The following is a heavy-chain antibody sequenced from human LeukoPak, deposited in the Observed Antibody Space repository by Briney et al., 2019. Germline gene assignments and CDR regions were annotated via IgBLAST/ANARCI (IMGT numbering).Heavy chain of an antibody. D-gene: IGHD2-15*01. Sequence: SETLSLTCTVSGGSISSSSYYWGWIRQPPGKGLEWIGSIYYSGSTYYNPSLKSRVTISVDTSKNQFSLKLSSVTAADTAVYYCARHLRGIVLVVAATENWFDPWGQGTLVTVSS. CDR1: GGSISSSSYY. CDR3: ARHLRGIVLVVAATENWFDP. CDR2: IYYSGST. J-gene: IGHJ5*02. V-gene: IGHV4-39*01.